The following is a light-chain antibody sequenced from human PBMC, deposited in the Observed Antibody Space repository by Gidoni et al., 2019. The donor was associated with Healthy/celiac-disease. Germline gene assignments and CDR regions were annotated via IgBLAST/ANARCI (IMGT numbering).Light chain of an antibody. J-gene: IGKJ3*01. Sequence: DIQMTQSPSSLSASVGDRVTITCRASHSISSYLNWYQQKPGKAPKLLIYAASSLQSGVPSRFSGSGLGTDCTLTISSLQPEDFATYYCQQSYSTPLTFGPETKVDIK. CDR3: QQSYSTPLT. V-gene: IGKV1-39*01. CDR2: AAS. CDR1: HSISSY.